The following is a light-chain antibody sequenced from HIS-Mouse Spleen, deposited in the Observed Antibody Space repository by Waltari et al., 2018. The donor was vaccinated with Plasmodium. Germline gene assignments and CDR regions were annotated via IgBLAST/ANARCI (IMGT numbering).Light chain of an antibody. CDR1: SIHVGGYNY. Sequence: QSALTPPPSASGSPGQSATLSCPGTSIHVGGYNYFSWYQQHPGKAPKRMIYEVSKRPSGVPDRFSGSKSGNTASLTVSGLQAEDEADYYCSSYAGSNNFCVFGTGTKVTVL. CDR3: SSYAGSNNFCV. CDR2: EVS. J-gene: IGLJ1*01. V-gene: IGLV2-8*01.